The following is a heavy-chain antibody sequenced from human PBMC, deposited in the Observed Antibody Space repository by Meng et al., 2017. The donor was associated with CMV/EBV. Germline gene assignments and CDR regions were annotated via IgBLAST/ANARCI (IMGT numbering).Heavy chain of an antibody. J-gene: IGHJ4*02. CDR2: ISDSGGST. CDR3: AKVEVTTWGYFDY. V-gene: IGHV3-23*01. Sequence: AASVFSFSSYAMSWVRQAPGKGLEWVSAISDSGGSTYYADSVKGRFTISRDNSKNTLYLQMNSLRAEDTAVYYCAKVEVTTWGYFDYWGQGTLVTVSS. D-gene: IGHD4-17*01. CDR1: VFSFSSYA.